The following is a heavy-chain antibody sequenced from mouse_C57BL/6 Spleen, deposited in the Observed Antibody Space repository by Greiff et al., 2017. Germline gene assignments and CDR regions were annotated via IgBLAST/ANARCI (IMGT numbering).Heavy chain of an antibody. CDR3: ASHYYGSRYYFDY. Sequence: EVKLMESGGGLVQPGGSLKLSCAASGFTFSDYYMYWVRQTPEKRLEWVAYISNGGGSTYYPDTVKGRFTISRDNAKNTLYLQMSRLKSEDTAMXYCASHYYGSRYYFDYWGQGTTLTVSS. CDR2: ISNGGGST. V-gene: IGHV5-12*01. J-gene: IGHJ2*01. CDR1: GFTFSDYY. D-gene: IGHD1-1*01.